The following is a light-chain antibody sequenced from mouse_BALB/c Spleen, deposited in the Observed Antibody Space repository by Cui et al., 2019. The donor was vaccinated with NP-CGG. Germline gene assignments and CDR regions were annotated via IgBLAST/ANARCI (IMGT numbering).Light chain of an antibody. CDR2: GTN. CDR3: VLWYSNHWV. CDR1: TGAVTTTTY. J-gene: IGLJ1*01. Sequence: QAVVTQESALTTSPGETVTLTCRPDTGAVTTTTYANWVQEKPDHLFTGLIGGTNNRAPGVPARFSGSLIGDKAALTITGAQTEDEAIYFCVLWYSNHWVFGGGTKLTVL. V-gene: IGLV1*01.